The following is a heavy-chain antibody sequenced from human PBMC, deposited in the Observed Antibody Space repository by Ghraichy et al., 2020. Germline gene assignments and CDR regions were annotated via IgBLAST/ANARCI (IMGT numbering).Heavy chain of an antibody. CDR2: IGGRGEST. J-gene: IGHJ3*02. CDR3: GSDPNGDYIGAFDM. D-gene: IGHD4-17*01. CDR1: GFSFINFA. Sequence: GGSLRLSCEASGFSFINFAMTWVRQAPGKGPEWVSSIGGRGESTSYADSVRGRFTISRDNSKNTLYLQMNSLRAEDTAVYYFGSDPNGDYIGAFDMWGQGTKVTVSS. V-gene: IGHV3-23*01.